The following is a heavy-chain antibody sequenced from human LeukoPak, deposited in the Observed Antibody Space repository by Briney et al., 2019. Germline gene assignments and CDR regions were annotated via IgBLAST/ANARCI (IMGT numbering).Heavy chain of an antibody. D-gene: IGHD6-6*01. Sequence: GGSLRLSCAASGFTFSSYSMNWVRQAPGKGLEWVSSISSSSSYIYYADSVKGRFTISRDNAKNSLYLQMNSLRAEDTAVYYCARDFIKEYSSSGVDYWGQGTLVTVSS. CDR1: GFTFSSYS. CDR2: ISSSSSYI. J-gene: IGHJ4*02. V-gene: IGHV3-21*01. CDR3: ARDFIKEYSSSGVDY.